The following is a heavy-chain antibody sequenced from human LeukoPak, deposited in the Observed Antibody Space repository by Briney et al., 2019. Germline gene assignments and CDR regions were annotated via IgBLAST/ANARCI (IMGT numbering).Heavy chain of an antibody. V-gene: IGHV3-48*03. Sequence: GGSLRLSCAASGFTFSSYEMNWVRQAPGKGLEWVSYISSSGRTIYYADSVRGRFTISGDSAKSSLYLQMNGLRADDTAVYYCARGTQLNAFDIWGQGTMVTVSS. D-gene: IGHD6-13*01. J-gene: IGHJ3*02. CDR1: GFTFSSYE. CDR3: ARGTQLNAFDI. CDR2: ISSSGRTI.